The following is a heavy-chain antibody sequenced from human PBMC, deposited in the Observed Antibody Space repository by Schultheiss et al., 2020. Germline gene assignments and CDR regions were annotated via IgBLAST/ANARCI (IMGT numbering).Heavy chain of an antibody. D-gene: IGHD3-10*01. CDR3: TTAGLYYYYGMDV. CDR2: FSGSGSST. Sequence: GGSLRLSCAASGFTFSSYWMHWVRQAPGKGLVWVSAFSGSGSSTFYADSVKGRFTISRDNSKNTLYLQMNSLKTEDTAVYYCTTAGLYYYYGMDVWGQGTTVTVSS. J-gene: IGHJ6*02. V-gene: IGHV3-23*01. CDR1: GFTFSSYW.